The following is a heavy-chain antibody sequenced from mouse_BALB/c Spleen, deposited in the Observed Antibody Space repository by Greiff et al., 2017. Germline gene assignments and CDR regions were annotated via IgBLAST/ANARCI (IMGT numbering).Heavy chain of an antibody. V-gene: IGHV14-4*02. CDR1: GFNIKDYY. CDR3: KSKSYGNRDY. D-gene: IGHD2-10*02. CDR2: IDPENGDT. Sequence: EVQLQQSGVELVRPGASVKLSCTASGFNIKDYYMHWVKQRPEQGLEWIGWIDPENGDTEYAPKFQGKATMTADTSSNTAYLQLSSLTTEDTAVYYCKSKSYGNRDYWGQGTTVTVSS. J-gene: IGHJ4*01.